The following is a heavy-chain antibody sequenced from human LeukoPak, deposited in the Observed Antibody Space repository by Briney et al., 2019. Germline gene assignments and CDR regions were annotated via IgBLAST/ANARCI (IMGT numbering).Heavy chain of an antibody. CDR1: GFTFSSYA. D-gene: IGHD2-21*01. CDR3: AKLYILASRLPFGDY. V-gene: IGHV3-23*01. CDR2: ISGSGGST. J-gene: IGHJ4*02. Sequence: AGGSLRLSCAASGFTFSSYAMSWVRQAPGKGLEWVSAISGSGGSTYYADSVKGRFTISRDNSKNTLYLQMNSLRAEDTAVYYCAKLYILASRLPFGDYWGQGTLVTVSS.